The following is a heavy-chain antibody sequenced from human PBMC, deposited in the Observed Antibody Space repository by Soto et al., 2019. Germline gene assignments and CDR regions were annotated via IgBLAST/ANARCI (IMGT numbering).Heavy chain of an antibody. CDR3: AKDQAVVVVAATAFDI. CDR1: GFTFSSYA. V-gene: IGHV3-23*01. CDR2: ISGRGGST. J-gene: IGHJ3*02. D-gene: IGHD2-15*01. Sequence: GGSLRLSCAASGFTFSSYAMSWVRQAPGKGLEWVSAISGRGGSTYYADSVRGRFTISRDNSKNTLYLQMNSLRAEDTAVYYCAKDQAVVVVAATAFDIWGQGTMVTVSS.